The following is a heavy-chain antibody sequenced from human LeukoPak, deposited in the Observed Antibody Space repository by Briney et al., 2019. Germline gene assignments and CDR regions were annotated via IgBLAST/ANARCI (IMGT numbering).Heavy chain of an antibody. CDR2: IGGSNGIT. D-gene: IGHD1-26*01. Sequence: GGSLRLSCAASRFTFNSYAMSWVRQAPGKGLEWVSVIGGSNGITFYVGSVKGRFTISRDNSKDTLYLQMNSLRAEDTAVYYCAKEGTSGSYPDYWGQGTLVTVSS. V-gene: IGHV3-23*01. CDR3: AKEGTSGSYPDY. J-gene: IGHJ4*02. CDR1: RFTFNSYA.